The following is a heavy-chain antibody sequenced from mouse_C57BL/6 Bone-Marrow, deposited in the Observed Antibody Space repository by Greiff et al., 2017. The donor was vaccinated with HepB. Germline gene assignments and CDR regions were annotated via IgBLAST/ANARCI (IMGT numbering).Heavy chain of an antibody. CDR2: IYPGGGYT. CDR1: GYTFTNYW. J-gene: IGHJ1*03. Sequence: QVQLQQSGAELVRPGTSVKMSCKASGYTFTNYWIGWAKQRPGHGLEWIGDIYPGGGYTNYNEKFKGKATLTADKSSSTAYMQFSSLTSEDSAVYFCARKCYYGSSYWYFDVWGTGTTVTVSS. V-gene: IGHV1-63*01. D-gene: IGHD1-1*01. CDR3: ARKCYYGSSYWYFDV.